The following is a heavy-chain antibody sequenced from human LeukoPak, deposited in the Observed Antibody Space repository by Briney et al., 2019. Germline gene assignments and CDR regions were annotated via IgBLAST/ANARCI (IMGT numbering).Heavy chain of an antibody. V-gene: IGHV3-23*01. CDR1: GFTFCNYA. CDR3: VKEVTGYGYFDY. D-gene: IGHD2-2*03. Sequence: GGSLRLSCVASGFTFCNYAISWVRQAPGKGLEWIAALNGGRTFFQDSVRGRFTISRDNSKNTLYLQLNSLRGDDTAVYYCVKEVTGYGYFDYWGRGTLVTVSS. CDR2: LNGGRT. J-gene: IGHJ4*02.